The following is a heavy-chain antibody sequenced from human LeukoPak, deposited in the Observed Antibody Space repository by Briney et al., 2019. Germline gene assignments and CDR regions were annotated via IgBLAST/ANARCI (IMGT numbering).Heavy chain of an antibody. CDR2: IIPILGIA. Sequence: GASVKVSCKASGGTFSSYAISWVRQAPGQGLEWMGRIIPILGIANYAQKFQGRVAITADKSTSTAYMELSSLRSEDTAVYYCARGQPPGYDWSFLYYWGQGTLVTVSS. CDR3: ARGQPPGYDWSFLYY. V-gene: IGHV1-69*04. D-gene: IGHD5-12*01. CDR1: GGTFSSYA. J-gene: IGHJ4*02.